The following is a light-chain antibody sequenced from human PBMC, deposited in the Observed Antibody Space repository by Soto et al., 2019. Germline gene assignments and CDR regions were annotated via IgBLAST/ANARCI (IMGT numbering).Light chain of an antibody. CDR2: DAS. J-gene: IGKJ5*01. Sequence: IVSTQSPATLSVSPGERATLSCRASQSVSSNLAWYQQKPGQAPRILMYDASTRATGISARFSGSGSGTEFTLTISSLQCEHFAVYYCQQYHNWPITPGQGTRLKI. CDR1: QSVSSN. CDR3: QQYHNWPIT. V-gene: IGKV3-15*01.